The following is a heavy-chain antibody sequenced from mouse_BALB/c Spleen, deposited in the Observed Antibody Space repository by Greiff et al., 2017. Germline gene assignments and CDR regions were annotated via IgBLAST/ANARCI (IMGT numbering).Heavy chain of an antibody. CDR3: ARWNYEFAY. D-gene: IGHD1-1*01. Sequence: EVHLVESGGGLVQPGGSRKLSCAASGFTFSSFGMHWVRQAPEKGLEWVAYISSGSSTIYYADTVKGRFTISRDNPKNTLFLQMTSLRSEDTAMYYCARWNYEFAYWGQGTLVTVSA. CDR1: GFTFSSFG. V-gene: IGHV5-17*02. J-gene: IGHJ3*01. CDR2: ISSGSSTI.